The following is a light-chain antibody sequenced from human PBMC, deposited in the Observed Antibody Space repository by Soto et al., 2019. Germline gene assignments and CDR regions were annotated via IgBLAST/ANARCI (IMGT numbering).Light chain of an antibody. Sequence: DIQMTQSPSTLSASVGDRVTITCRASQSIGRWLAWYQQKPGKAPKLLIYKASSLESGVPSRFSGSGSGTAFTLTISSLQPDDFATYYCQQYNTFAWTFGQGTQVEIK. J-gene: IGKJ1*01. CDR3: QQYNTFAWT. CDR2: KAS. V-gene: IGKV1-5*03. CDR1: QSIGRW.